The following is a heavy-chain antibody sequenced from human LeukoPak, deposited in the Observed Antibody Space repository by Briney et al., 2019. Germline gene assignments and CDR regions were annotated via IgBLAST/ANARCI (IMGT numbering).Heavy chain of an antibody. CDR2: INPSGGST. Sequence: ASVTVSCTASGYTFTSYYMHWVRQAPGQGLEWMGIINPSGGSTSYAQKFQGRVTMTRDTSTSTVYMELSSLRSEDTAVYYCARGVVPAAPYYYYGMDVWGQGTTVTVSS. CDR3: ARGVVPAAPYYYYGMDV. CDR1: GYTFTSYY. J-gene: IGHJ6*02. V-gene: IGHV1-46*01. D-gene: IGHD2-2*01.